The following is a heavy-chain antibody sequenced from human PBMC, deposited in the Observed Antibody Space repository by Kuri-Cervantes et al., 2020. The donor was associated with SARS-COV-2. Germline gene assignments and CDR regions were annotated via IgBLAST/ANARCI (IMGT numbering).Heavy chain of an antibody. CDR2: INHSGST. J-gene: IGHJ5*02. CDR3: ARGVRRLRLNWFDP. Sequence: SETLSLTCAVYGGSFSGYYWSWIRQPPGKGLEWIGEINHSGSTNYNPSLKGRVTISVDTSKNQFSLKLSSVTAADTAVYYCARGVRRLRLNWFDPWGQGTLVIVSP. CDR1: GGSFSGYY. D-gene: IGHD3-16*01. V-gene: IGHV4-34*01.